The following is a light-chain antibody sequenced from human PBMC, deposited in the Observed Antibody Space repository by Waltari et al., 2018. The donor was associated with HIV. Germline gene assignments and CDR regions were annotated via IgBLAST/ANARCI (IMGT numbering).Light chain of an antibody. CDR1: SSDVGGSNH. Sequence: QSALTQPAPVSGSPGQPIPISCTGPSSDVGGSNHFSWYQQHPGKAPKLMIYDVSNRPSGVSNRFSCSKSGNTASLTISGLQAEDEADYCCSSYTSGSTSVVFGGGTKLTVL. V-gene: IGLV2-14*01. CDR2: DVS. J-gene: IGLJ2*01. CDR3: SSYTSGSTSVV.